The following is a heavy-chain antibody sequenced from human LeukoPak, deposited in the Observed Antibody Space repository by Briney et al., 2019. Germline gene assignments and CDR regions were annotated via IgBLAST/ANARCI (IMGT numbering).Heavy chain of an antibody. CDR3: AREIYSSSWYVSDAFDI. D-gene: IGHD6-13*01. J-gene: IGHJ3*02. V-gene: IGHV1-69*05. Sequence: SVKVSCKASGGTFSSYAISWVRQAPGQGLEWMGRIIPIFGTANYAQKFQGRVTITTDESTSTAYMGLSSLRSEDTAVYYCAREIYSSSWYVSDAFDIWGQGTMVTVSS. CDR1: GGTFSSYA. CDR2: IIPIFGTA.